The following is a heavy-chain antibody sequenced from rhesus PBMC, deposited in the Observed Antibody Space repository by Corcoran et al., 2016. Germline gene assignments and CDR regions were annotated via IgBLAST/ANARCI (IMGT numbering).Heavy chain of an antibody. Sequence: QVQLQESGPGLVKPSETLSLTCAVSGVSFSSYWWSWIRQPPGKGLEWIGEINGNRGSTKYNPSLKSRVTISKDASKNQFSLKLSSVTAADTAVYYCARTYYNIWTGYLDYWGQGVLVTVSS. CDR3: ARTYYNIWTGYLDY. V-gene: IGHV4-80*01. D-gene: IGHD3-3*01. J-gene: IGHJ4*01. CDR2: INGNRGST. CDR1: GVSFSSYW.